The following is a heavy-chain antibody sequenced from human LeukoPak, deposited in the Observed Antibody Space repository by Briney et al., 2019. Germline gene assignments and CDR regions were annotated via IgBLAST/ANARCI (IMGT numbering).Heavy chain of an antibody. Sequence: GSLRLSCAASGFTVSRNYMSWIRQPPGKGLEWIGEINHSGSTNYNPSLKSRVTISVDTSKNQFSLKLSSVTAADTAVYYCARGPRRLDPWGQGTLVTVSS. CDR1: GFTVSRNY. J-gene: IGHJ5*02. V-gene: IGHV4-34*01. CDR2: INHSGST. CDR3: ARGPRRLDP.